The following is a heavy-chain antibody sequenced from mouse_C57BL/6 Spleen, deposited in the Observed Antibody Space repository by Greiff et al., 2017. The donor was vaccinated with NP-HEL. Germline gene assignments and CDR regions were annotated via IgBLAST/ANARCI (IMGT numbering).Heavy chain of an antibody. V-gene: IGHV1-5*01. CDR1: GYTFTSYW. J-gene: IGHJ4*01. Sequence: EVKLVESGTVLARPGASVKMSCKTSGYTFTSYWMHWVKQRPGQGLAWIGAIYPGNSDTSYNQKFKGKAKLTAVTSASTAYMELSSLTNEDSAVYYCTRRLRGAPYAMDYWGQGTSVTVSS. CDR3: TRRLRGAPYAMDY. CDR2: IYPGNSDT. D-gene: IGHD2-2*01.